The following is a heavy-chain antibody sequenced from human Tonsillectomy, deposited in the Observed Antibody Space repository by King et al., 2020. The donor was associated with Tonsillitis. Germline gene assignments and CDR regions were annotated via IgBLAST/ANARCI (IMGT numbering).Heavy chain of an antibody. D-gene: IGHD6-19*01. Sequence: QLQESGPGLVKPSETLSLTCTVSSGSISSASYYWGWIRLPPGMGLEWIGSVYYSGSTYYNPSLKSRVTISVDTSKNQFSLKLSSVTAADTAVYYCARIQWLANYYYYYMDVWGIGTTVTVSS. CDR2: VYYSGST. CDR3: ARIQWLANYYYYYMDV. V-gene: IGHV4-39*01. J-gene: IGHJ6*03. CDR1: SGSISSASYY.